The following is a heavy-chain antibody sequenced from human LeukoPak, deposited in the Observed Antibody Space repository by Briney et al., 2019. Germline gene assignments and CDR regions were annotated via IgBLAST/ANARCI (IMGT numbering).Heavy chain of an antibody. J-gene: IGHJ4*02. V-gene: IGHV3-15*01. Sequence: GGSLRLSCAASGFTFSNAWMSWVRQAPGKGLEWVGRIKSETDGGTAEYAAPVKGRFTISRDDSENTLYLQMNSLKTEDTAVYYCTTYSSSWYFFDYWGQGTLVTVSS. CDR2: IKSETDGGTA. D-gene: IGHD6-13*01. CDR1: GFTFSNAW. CDR3: TTYSSSWYFFDY.